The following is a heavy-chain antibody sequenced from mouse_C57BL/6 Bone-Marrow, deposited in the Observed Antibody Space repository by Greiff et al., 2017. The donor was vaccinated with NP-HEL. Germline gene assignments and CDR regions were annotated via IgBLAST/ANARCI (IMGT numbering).Heavy chain of an antibody. CDR1: GFTFSDYG. CDR3: GRRLMTMDY. Sequence: EVKLMESGGGLVKPGGSLKLSCAASGFTFSDYGMHWVRQAPGKGLEWVAYISSGSSTIYYADTVKGRFTISRDNAKNTLFLQMTSLRSEDTAMYYGGRRLMTMDYWGQGTSVTVSS. CDR2: ISSGSSTI. J-gene: IGHJ4*01. V-gene: IGHV5-17*01. D-gene: IGHD2-3*01.